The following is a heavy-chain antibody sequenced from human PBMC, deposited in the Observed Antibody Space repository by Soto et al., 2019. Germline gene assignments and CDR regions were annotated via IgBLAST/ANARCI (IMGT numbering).Heavy chain of an antibody. D-gene: IGHD6-19*01. J-gene: IGHJ1*01. CDR2: ISTYNGNT. V-gene: IGHV1-18*01. CDR3: ARDNGQWLVSD. Sequence: QVQLVQSGAAVKKPGASVKGSCKASGYIFTSYGLSWVRQAPGQGLEWMGRISTYNGNTKYAQKLQGRVTMTTDTSASIAYMELMSLRSDDTAVYYCARDNGQWLVSDGGQGTLVTVAS. CDR1: GYIFTSYG.